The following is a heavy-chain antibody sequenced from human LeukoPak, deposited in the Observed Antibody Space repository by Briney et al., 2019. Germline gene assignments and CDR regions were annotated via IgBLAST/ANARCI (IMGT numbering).Heavy chain of an antibody. CDR3: AKNDQFSGSWYFDC. D-gene: IGHD1-26*01. Sequence: PGGSLRLSCAASGFTFSSYAMSWVRQAPGKGLEWVSVISNSGGSTYYADSVKGRFTISRDNSKNTLYLQMSSLRAEDTAVYYCAKNDQFSGSWYFDCWGQGTLVTVSS. J-gene: IGHJ4*02. V-gene: IGHV3-23*01. CDR2: ISNSGGST. CDR1: GFTFSSYA.